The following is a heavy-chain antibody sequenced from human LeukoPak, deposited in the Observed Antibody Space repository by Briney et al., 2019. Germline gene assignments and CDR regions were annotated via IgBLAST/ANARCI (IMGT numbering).Heavy chain of an antibody. CDR2: ISGSGGST. CDR1: GFTFSVHW. V-gene: IGHV3-23*01. CDR3: AKDAAGYCSSTSCFAFDY. J-gene: IGHJ4*02. Sequence: GGSLRLSCEASGFTFSVHWMSWVRQAPGKGLEWVSAISGSGGSTYYADSVKGRFTISRDNSKNTLYLQMNSLRAEDTAVYYCAKDAAGYCSSTSCFAFDYWGQGTLVTVSS. D-gene: IGHD2-2*01.